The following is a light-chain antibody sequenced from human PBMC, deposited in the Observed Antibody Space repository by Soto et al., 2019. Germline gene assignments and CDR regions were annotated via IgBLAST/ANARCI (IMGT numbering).Light chain of an antibody. V-gene: IGKV3-20*01. J-gene: IGKJ4*02. CDR1: QIISNNY. CDR3: QQCSTSPLT. CDR2: DAS. Sequence: EIVLTQSPGTLSLSPGERATLSCRASQIISNNYFAWYQQKPGQPPRLLIHDASLRATGIPDRFSASGSGTDFTLTISRLEPEDFALYYCQQCSTSPLTFGGGTKVVLK.